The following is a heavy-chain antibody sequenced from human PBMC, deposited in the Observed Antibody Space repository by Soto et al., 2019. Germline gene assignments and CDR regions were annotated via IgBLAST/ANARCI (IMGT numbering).Heavy chain of an antibody. CDR3: ASRYYDFWSAEGYYFDY. D-gene: IGHD3-3*01. CDR2: IYYSGSP. V-gene: IGHV4-39*01. Sequence: SETLCLSGTVSGGSISSSSYYWGWIRQPPGKGLEGVGSIYYSGSPYYNPSLKSRVTISVDTSKNQFSLTLSSVTAADTAVYYCASRYYDFWSAEGYYFDYWGKATLVTVPS. CDR1: GGSISSSSYY. J-gene: IGHJ4*02.